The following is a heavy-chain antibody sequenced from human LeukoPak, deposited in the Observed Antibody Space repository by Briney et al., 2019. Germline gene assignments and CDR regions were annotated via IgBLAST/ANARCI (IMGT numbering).Heavy chain of an antibody. V-gene: IGHV4-39*01. CDR2: IYYSGST. CDR3: AEGGSGWYLNWFDP. D-gene: IGHD6-19*01. CDR1: GGSISSSSYY. J-gene: IGHJ5*02. Sequence: SETLSLTRTVSGGSISSSSYYWGWIRQPPGKGLEWIGSIYYSGSTYYNPSLKSRVTISVDTSKNQFSLKLSSVTAADTAVYCCAEGGSGWYLNWFDPWGQGTLVTVSS.